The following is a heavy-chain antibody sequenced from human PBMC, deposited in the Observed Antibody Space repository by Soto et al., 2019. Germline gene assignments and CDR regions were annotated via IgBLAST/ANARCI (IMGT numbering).Heavy chain of an antibody. J-gene: IGHJ6*02. V-gene: IGHV4-59*01. D-gene: IGHD3-10*01. CDR3: ARAYGSGSSDYYYGMDV. CDR1: GGSISSYY. Sequence: SETLSLTCTVSGGSISSYYWSWIRQPPGKGLEWIGYIYYSGSTNYNPSLKSRVTISVDTSKNQFSLKLSSVTAADTAVYYCARAYGSGSSDYYYGMDVWGQGTTVTSP. CDR2: IYYSGST.